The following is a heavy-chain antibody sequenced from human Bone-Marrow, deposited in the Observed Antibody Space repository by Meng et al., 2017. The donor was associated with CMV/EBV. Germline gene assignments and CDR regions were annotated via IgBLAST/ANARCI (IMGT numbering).Heavy chain of an antibody. CDR2: ISAYNGNT. Sequence: ASVKVSCKASGYTFTSYDINWVRQATGQGLEWMGWISAYNGNTNYAQKLQGRVTMTTDTSTSTAYMELRSLRSDDTAVYYCARSVVVPAADDYWGQGMLVTVSS. CDR1: GYTFTSYD. J-gene: IGHJ4*02. CDR3: ARSVVVPAADDY. V-gene: IGHV1-18*01. D-gene: IGHD2-2*01.